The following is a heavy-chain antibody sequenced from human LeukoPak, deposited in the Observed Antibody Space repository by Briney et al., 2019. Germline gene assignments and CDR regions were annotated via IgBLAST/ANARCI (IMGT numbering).Heavy chain of an antibody. Sequence: SETLSLTCTVSGYSISSGYYWGWIRQPPGKGLEWIGSIYHSGSTCYNPSLKSRVTISVDTSKNQFSLKLSSVTAADTAVYYCARVAMIVVVGGFDYWGQGTLVTVSS. D-gene: IGHD3-22*01. V-gene: IGHV4-38-2*02. CDR2: IYHSGST. J-gene: IGHJ4*02. CDR3: ARVAMIVVVGGFDY. CDR1: GYSISSGYY.